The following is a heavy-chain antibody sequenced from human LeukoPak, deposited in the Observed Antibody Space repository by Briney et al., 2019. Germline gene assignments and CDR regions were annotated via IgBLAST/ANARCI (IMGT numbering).Heavy chain of an antibody. V-gene: IGHV1-18*01. CDR2: ISAYNGNT. J-gene: IGHJ4*02. Sequence: GASVKVSCKASGYTFTSYGISWVRQAPGQGLEWMGWISAYNGNTNYAQKLQGRVTMTTDTSTSTAYMELRSLRSDYTAVYYCARVGLQDSWPEIQYYFDYWGQGTLVTVSS. D-gene: IGHD6-13*01. CDR1: GYTFTSYG. CDR3: ARVGLQDSWPEIQYYFDY.